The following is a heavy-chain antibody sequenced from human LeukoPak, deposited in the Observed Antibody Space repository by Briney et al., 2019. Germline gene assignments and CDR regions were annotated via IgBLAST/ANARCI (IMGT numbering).Heavy chain of an antibody. V-gene: IGHV1-8*01. Sequence: ASVKVSCKASGYTFTSYDINWVRQATGQGREWMGWMNPNSGNTGYAQKFQGRVTMTRNTSISTAYMELSSLRSEDTAVYYCARHDSSGSRFDPWGQGTLVTVSS. CDR1: GYTFTSYD. J-gene: IGHJ5*02. D-gene: IGHD3-22*01. CDR3: ARHDSSGSRFDP. CDR2: MNPNSGNT.